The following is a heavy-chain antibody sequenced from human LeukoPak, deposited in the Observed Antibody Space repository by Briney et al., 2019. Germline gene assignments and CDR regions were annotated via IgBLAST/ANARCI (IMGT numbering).Heavy chain of an antibody. CDR3: ARHPPSGGFWSGYPYYFDY. V-gene: IGHV5-51*01. CDR2: IYPGDSDT. J-gene: IGHJ4*02. Sequence: GESLKISCKGSGYSFTSYWIGWVRQMPGKGLEWMGIIYPGDSDTRYSPSFQGQVTISADKSISTAYLQWSSLKASDTAMYYCARHPPSGGFWSGYPYYFDYWGQGTLVTVSS. D-gene: IGHD3-3*01. CDR1: GYSFTSYW.